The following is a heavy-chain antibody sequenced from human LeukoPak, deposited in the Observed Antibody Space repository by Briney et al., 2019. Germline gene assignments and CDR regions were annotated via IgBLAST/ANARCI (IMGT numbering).Heavy chain of an antibody. CDR2: VYESGTP. CDR3: ARGPYSSSWYRG. Sequence: PSEALSLTCSVSGLSISSGRFWVWIRQPPGKGLEWLATVYESGTPFYNPSLKSRLTISVDSPRNQFSLRLTSLTAADTAVYYCARGPYSSSWYRGWGQGTLVTVSS. V-gene: IGHV4-38-2*02. D-gene: IGHD6-13*01. J-gene: IGHJ4*02. CDR1: GLSISSGRF.